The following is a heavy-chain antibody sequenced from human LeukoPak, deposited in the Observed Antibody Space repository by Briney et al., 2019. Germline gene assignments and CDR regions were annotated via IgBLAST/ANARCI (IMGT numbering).Heavy chain of an antibody. D-gene: IGHD2-15*01. J-gene: IGHJ3*02. V-gene: IGHV1-8*03. CDR1: GYTFTSYN. Sequence: ASVKVSCKASGYTFTSYNINWVRKATGQGRERMVCMKPNSGNTGYAQKFQGRVTITRNTSISTAYMELSSLRSEDTAVYYCARGVEDIVVVVAAGYDAFDIWGQGTMVTVSS. CDR2: MKPNSGNT. CDR3: ARGVEDIVVVVAAGYDAFDI.